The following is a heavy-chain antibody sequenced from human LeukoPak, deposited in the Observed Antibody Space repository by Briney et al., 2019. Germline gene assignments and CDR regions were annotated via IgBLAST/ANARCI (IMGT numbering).Heavy chain of an antibody. CDR3: ARDYCSGGSCYGTFDY. D-gene: IGHD2-15*01. CDR2: INPNSGGT. Sequence: ASVKVSCKASGYTFTGYCMHWVRQAPGQGLEWMGWINPNSGGTNYAQKLQGRVTMTRDTSISTAYMELSRLRSDDTAVYYCARDYCSGGSCYGTFDYWGQGTLVTVSS. CDR1: GYTFTGYC. V-gene: IGHV1-2*02. J-gene: IGHJ4*02.